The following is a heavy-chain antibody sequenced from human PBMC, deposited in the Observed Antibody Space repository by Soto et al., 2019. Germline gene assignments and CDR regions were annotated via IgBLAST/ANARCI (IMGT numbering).Heavy chain of an antibody. CDR2: IYYRGIT. CDR1: GGAITGYY. Sequence: ETLSLTCTVSGGAITGYYWSWIRQTPEKGLEWIGNIYYRGITNYNPSLKSRVTISIDTSQKQFSMRMTSVTSADAAVYDCARDLRVGPTLNFYYGMNVWGHGTTVTVSS. CDR3: ARDLRVGPTLNFYYGMNV. J-gene: IGHJ6*02. V-gene: IGHV4-59*01. D-gene: IGHD1-26*01.